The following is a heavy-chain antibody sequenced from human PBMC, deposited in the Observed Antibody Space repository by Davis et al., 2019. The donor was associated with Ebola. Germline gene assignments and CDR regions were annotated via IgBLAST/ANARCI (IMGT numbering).Heavy chain of an antibody. CDR1: GGSISNSY. CDR2: IYFNGNI. CDR3: ARWNYHVLWGGWFDP. Sequence: MPSETLSLTCTVSGGSISNSYWSWIRQAPGKGLEWIGYIYFNGNIDYNPSLKSRASISVDTSQNQFSLKLNSVTAADTAVYFCARWNYHVLWGGWFDPWGQGTLVTVSS. V-gene: IGHV4-59*01. J-gene: IGHJ5*02. D-gene: IGHD3-9*01.